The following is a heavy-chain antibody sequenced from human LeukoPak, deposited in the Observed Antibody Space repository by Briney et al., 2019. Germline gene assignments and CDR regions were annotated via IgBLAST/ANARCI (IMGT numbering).Heavy chain of an antibody. CDR2: ISAYNGNT. CDR3: ARANYYDSSGYYNDAFDI. Sequence: ASVKVSCKASGYTFTSYGISWVRQAPGQGLEWMGWISAYNGNTNYAQKLQGRVTMTTDTSTSTAYLELRSLRSDDTAVYYCARANYYDSSGYYNDAFDIWGQGTMVTVSS. V-gene: IGHV1-18*01. D-gene: IGHD3-22*01. CDR1: GYTFTSYG. J-gene: IGHJ3*02.